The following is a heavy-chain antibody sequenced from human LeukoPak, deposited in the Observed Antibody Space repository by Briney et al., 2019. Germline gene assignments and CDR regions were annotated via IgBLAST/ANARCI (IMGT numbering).Heavy chain of an antibody. Sequence: SETLSLTCAVYGGSFSGYYWSWIRQPPGKGLEWIGEINHSGGTNYNPSLKSRVTISVDTSKNQFSLKLSSVTAADTAVYYCARGDMATYYFDYWGQGTLVTVSS. CDR3: ARGDMATYYFDY. J-gene: IGHJ4*02. CDR2: INHSGGT. D-gene: IGHD5-12*01. V-gene: IGHV4-34*01. CDR1: GGSFSGYY.